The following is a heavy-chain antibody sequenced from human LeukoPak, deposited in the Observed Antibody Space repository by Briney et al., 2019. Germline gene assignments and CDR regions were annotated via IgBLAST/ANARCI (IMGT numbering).Heavy chain of an antibody. Sequence: SVKVSRKASGGTFSSYAISWVRQAPGQGLEWMGGIIPIFGTANYAQKFQGRVTITTDESTSTAYMELSSLRSEDTAVYYCARSSIAARPFDYWGRGTLVTVSS. CDR3: ARSSIAARPFDY. V-gene: IGHV1-69*05. CDR2: IIPIFGTA. J-gene: IGHJ4*02. D-gene: IGHD6-6*01. CDR1: GGTFSSYA.